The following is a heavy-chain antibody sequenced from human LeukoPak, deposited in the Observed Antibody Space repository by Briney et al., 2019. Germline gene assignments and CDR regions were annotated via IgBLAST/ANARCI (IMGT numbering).Heavy chain of an antibody. V-gene: IGHV3-23*01. CDR3: ARGETSSYDY. CDR2: ISGSGDST. J-gene: IGHJ4*02. Sequence: GGSLRLSCAASGFTFSSYAMNWVRQAPGKGLEWVSTISGSGDSTYYADSVKGRFTISRDNSKNTLYLQMNSLRAEDTAVYYCARGETSSYDYWGQGTLVTVSS. D-gene: IGHD2-2*01. CDR1: GFTFSSYA.